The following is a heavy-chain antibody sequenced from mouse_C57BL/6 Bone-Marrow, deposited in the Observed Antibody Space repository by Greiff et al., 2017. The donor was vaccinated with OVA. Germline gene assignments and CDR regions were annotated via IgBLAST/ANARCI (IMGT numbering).Heavy chain of an antibody. CDR3: ARDGGCRYYFDY. Sequence: EVHLVESGGGLVQPGGSLSLSCAASGFTFTDYYMSWVRQPPGKALEWLGFIRHKANGYTTEYSASVKGRFTISRDKSQNTLYLQLSALRAEDSATYYCARDGGCRYYFDYWGQGTTLTVSA. CDR2: IRHKANGYTT. D-gene: IGHD6-1*01. CDR1: GFTFTDYY. V-gene: IGHV7-3*01. J-gene: IGHJ2*01.